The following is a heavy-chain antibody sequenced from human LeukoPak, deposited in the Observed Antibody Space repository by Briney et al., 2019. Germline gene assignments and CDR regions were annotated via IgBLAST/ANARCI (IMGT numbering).Heavy chain of an antibody. D-gene: IGHD3-22*01. Sequence: PSETLSLTCTVSGGSISSSSYYWGWIRQPPGKGLEWIGSIYYSGSTYYNPSLKSRVTISVDTSKNQFSLKLSSVTAADTAVYYCARDHPRITMMSWGQGTLVTVSS. CDR3: ARDHPRITMMS. V-gene: IGHV4-39*07. J-gene: IGHJ4*02. CDR2: IYYSGST. CDR1: GGSISSSSYY.